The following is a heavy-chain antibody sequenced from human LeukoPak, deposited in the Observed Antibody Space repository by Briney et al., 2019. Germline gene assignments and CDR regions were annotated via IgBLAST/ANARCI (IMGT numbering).Heavy chain of an antibody. J-gene: IGHJ6*02. V-gene: IGHV4-59*01. CDR1: GGSISSYY. CDR2: IYYSGST. Sequence: NPSETLSLTCTVSGGSISSYYWSWIRQPPGKGLEWIGYIYYSGSTNYNPSLKSRVTISVDTSKNQFSLKLSSVTAADTAVYYCARDGADFWSGYYRSPFGMDVWGQGTTVTVSS. D-gene: IGHD3-3*01. CDR3: ARDGADFWSGYYRSPFGMDV.